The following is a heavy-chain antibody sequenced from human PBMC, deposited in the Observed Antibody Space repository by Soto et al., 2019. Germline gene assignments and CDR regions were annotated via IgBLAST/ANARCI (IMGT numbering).Heavy chain of an antibody. CDR1: GFTFTSSA. J-gene: IGHJ4*02. V-gene: IGHV1-58*01. Sequence: SVKVSCKASGFTFTSSAVQWVRQARGQHLEWIGWIVVGSGNTNYAQKFQERVTITRDMSTSTAYMELSSLRSEDTAVYYCAADDGQQLVPFDYWGQGTLVTVSS. CDR3: AADDGQQLVPFDY. CDR2: IVVGSGNT. D-gene: IGHD6-13*01.